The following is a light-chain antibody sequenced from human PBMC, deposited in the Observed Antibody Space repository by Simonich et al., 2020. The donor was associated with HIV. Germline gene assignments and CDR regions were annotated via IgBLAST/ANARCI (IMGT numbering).Light chain of an antibody. J-gene: IGKJ4*01. V-gene: IGKV3-15*01. CDR2: GAS. Sequence: EIVMTQSPATLSVSPGERATLSCRASQSVSSNLAWYQQKPGQAPRLLIYGASTRATGIPARFSGSGSGTEFTLTISSMQSEDFATYYCQQSYSSPTFGGGTKVEIK. CDR3: QQSYSSPT. CDR1: QSVSSN.